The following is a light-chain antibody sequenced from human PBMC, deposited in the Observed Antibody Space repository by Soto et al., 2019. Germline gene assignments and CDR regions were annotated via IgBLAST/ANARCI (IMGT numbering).Light chain of an antibody. J-gene: IGLJ3*02. V-gene: IGLV2-8*01. Sequence: QLVLTQPPSASGSPGQSVTISCTGTSSDVGGYNYVSWYQQYPGRAPKLMIYDVTKRPSGVPDRFSGSKSGNTASLTVSGLQAEDEADYYCSSYAASNNFYFVFGGGTKLTVL. CDR3: SSYAASNNFYFV. CDR2: DVT. CDR1: SSDVGGYNY.